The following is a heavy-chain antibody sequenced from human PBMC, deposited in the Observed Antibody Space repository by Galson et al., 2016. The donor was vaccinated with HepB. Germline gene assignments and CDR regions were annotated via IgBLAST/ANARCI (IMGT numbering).Heavy chain of an antibody. CDR3: ARVLGAYDCHP. CDR2: INAYNGNT. CDR1: GYTFTAYG. V-gene: IGHV1-18*01. J-gene: IGHJ5*02. Sequence: SVKVSCQASGYTFTAYGISWVRQAPGQGLEWMGWINAYNGNTNYAQSFQGRVTMTTDTSTGTAYMALRNLRSDDTSQYYHARVLGAYDCHPWGQGTLVTVSS. D-gene: IGHD5-12*01.